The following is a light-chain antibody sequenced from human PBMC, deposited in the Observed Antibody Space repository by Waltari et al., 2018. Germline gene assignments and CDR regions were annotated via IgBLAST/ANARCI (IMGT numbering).Light chain of an antibody. CDR3: QQYYDWRRVT. Sequence: EIVMTQSPATLSVSPGERATISCRASQSVRGNLAWYQQKPGQAPRLLIYGASTRATGIPASFSGSASGTEFTLTISSLQSEDSAVYYCQQYYDWRRVTFGQGTRLEIK. J-gene: IGKJ5*01. V-gene: IGKV3D-15*01. CDR1: QSVRGN. CDR2: GAS.